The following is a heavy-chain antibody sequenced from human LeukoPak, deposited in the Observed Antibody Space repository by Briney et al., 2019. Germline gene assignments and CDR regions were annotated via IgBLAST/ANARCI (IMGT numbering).Heavy chain of an antibody. CDR2: IFYSGST. CDR1: GGSISSRSYY. D-gene: IGHD3-10*02. Sequence: SDTLSLTCTVSGGSISSRSYYWGWLRQPPGKGLEWIASIFYSGSTYHNPSLKSRVTISVDTSKSQFSLKLSSVTAADTAVYFCARHPLKAYVSDWFDPWGQGTLVTVSS. CDR3: ARHPLKAYVSDWFDP. V-gene: IGHV4-39*01. J-gene: IGHJ5*02.